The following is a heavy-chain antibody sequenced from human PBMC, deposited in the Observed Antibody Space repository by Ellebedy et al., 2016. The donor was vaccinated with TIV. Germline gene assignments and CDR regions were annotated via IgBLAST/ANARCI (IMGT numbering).Heavy chain of an antibody. D-gene: IGHD4-17*01. CDR2: INQGGSER. J-gene: IGHJ3*02. CDR3: ATDGSYGDYLSPAHAFEI. Sequence: GESLKISCAASGFSFGSYWMSWVRQAPGKGLEWVANINQGGSERHYVDSVKGQFTISRDNAKNSLYLEMNSLRAEDTAVYYCATDGSYGDYLSPAHAFEIWGQGTTVTVSS. V-gene: IGHV3-7*01. CDR1: GFSFGSYW.